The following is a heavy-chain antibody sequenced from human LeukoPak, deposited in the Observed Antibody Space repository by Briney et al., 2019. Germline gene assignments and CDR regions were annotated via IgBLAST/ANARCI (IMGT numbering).Heavy chain of an antibody. Sequence: PSETLSLTCAVYGGSFSGYYWSWIRQPPGKGLEWIGEINHSGSTNYNLSLKSRVTISVDTSKNQFSLKLSSVTAADTAVYYCANKEAFDIWGQGTMVTVSS. V-gene: IGHV4-34*01. J-gene: IGHJ3*02. CDR3: ANKEAFDI. CDR2: INHSGST. CDR1: GGSFSGYY.